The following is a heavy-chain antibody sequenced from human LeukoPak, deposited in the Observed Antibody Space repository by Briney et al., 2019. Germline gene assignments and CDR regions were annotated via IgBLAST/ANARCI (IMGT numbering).Heavy chain of an antibody. J-gene: IGHJ4*02. CDR3: ARDSGSIFDY. Sequence: SETLSLTXTVSGGSISSYYWSWIRQPPGRGLEWIGYIYYSGSTNYNPSLKSRVTISVDTSKNQFSLKLSSVTAADTAVYYCARDSGSIFDYWGQGTLVTVSS. D-gene: IGHD3-22*01. V-gene: IGHV4-59*01. CDR2: IYYSGST. CDR1: GGSISSYY.